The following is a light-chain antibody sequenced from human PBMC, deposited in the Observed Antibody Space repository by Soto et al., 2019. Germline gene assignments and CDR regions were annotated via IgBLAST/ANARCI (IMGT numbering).Light chain of an antibody. CDR1: QSVSSY. CDR3: QQYGGSPLT. Sequence: IVLTQSPATLSLSPGERATLSCRASQSVSSYLAWYQQKPGQAPRLLIYGASSRATGIPDRFSVSGSGTDFTLTISRLEPEDFAVYYCQQYGGSPLTFGGGTKVDI. CDR2: GAS. J-gene: IGKJ4*01. V-gene: IGKV3-20*01.